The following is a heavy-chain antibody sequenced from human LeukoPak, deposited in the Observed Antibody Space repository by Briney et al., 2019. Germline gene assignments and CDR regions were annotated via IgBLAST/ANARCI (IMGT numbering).Heavy chain of an antibody. CDR3: ARDRSILWFGAMDYYYYYMDV. J-gene: IGHJ6*03. CDR2: ISSSSTYI. V-gene: IGHV3-21*04. D-gene: IGHD3-10*01. Sequence: GGSLRLSCAAPGFTFSSYSMNWVRQAPGKGLEWVSSISSSSTYIYYADSVKGRFTISRDNAKNSLYLQMNSLRSDDTAVYYCARDRSILWFGAMDYYYYYMDVWGKGTTVTISS. CDR1: GFTFSSYS.